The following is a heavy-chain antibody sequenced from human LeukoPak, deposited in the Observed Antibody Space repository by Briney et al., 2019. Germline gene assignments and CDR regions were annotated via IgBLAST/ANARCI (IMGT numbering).Heavy chain of an antibody. D-gene: IGHD3-10*01. CDR1: GGSFSGYY. Sequence: SETLSLTCAVYGGSFSGYYWSWIRQPPGKGLEWIGEINHSGSTNYNPSLKSRVTISVDTSKNQFSLKLSSVTAADTAVYYCARGWFGELWSRLGASAGFDYYYGMDVWGQGTTVTVSS. CDR3: ARGWFGELWSRLGASAGFDYYYGMDV. J-gene: IGHJ6*02. V-gene: IGHV4-34*01. CDR2: INHSGST.